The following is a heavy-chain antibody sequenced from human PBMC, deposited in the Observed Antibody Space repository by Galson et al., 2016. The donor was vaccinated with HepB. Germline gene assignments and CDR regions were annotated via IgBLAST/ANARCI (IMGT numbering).Heavy chain of an antibody. CDR2: ISNSGDSI. D-gene: IGHD6-13*01. V-gene: IGHV3-23*01. J-gene: IGHJ6*04. CDR1: GFIFRNYA. Sequence: SLRLSCAASGFIFRNYAMSWVRQAPGRGLEWVSFISNSGDSINYADSVKGRFTISRDNSRNALFLQMNSLRAEDTAVYYCAKTLSTGSIVLNYYFAMDVWGKGTTVAVSS. CDR3: AKTLSTGSIVLNYYFAMDV.